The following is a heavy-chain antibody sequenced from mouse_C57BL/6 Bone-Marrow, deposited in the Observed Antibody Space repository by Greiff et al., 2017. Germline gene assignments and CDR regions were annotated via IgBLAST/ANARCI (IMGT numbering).Heavy chain of an antibody. V-gene: IGHV14-4*01. CDR2: IDPENGDT. D-gene: IGHD2-4*01. J-gene: IGHJ4*01. CDR1: GFNIKDDY. CDR3: TTFYDYYYYAMDY. Sequence: VQLKESGAELVRPGASVKLSCTASGFNIKDDYMHWVKQRPEQGLEWIGWIDPENGDTEYASKFQGKATITADTSSNTAYLQLSSLTSEDTAVYYCTTFYDYYYYAMDYWGQGTSVTVSS.